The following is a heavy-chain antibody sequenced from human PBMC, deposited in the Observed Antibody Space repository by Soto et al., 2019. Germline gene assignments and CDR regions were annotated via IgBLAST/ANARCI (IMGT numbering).Heavy chain of an antibody. CDR2: IYSGGST. CDR3: ATSTTVGRYYYYYGMDV. Sequence: EVQLVESGGGLIQPGGSLRLSCAASGFTVSSNYMSWVRQAPGKGLEWVSVIYSGGSTYYADSVKGRFTISRDNSKNTLYLQMNSLRAEDTAVYYCATSTTVGRYYYYYGMDVWGQGTTVTVSS. V-gene: IGHV3-53*01. J-gene: IGHJ6*02. D-gene: IGHD4-17*01. CDR1: GFTVSSNY.